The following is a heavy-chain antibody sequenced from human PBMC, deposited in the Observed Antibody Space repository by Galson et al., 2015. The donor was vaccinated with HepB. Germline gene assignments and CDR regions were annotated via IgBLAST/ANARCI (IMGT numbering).Heavy chain of an antibody. D-gene: IGHD3-9*01. CDR1: GYTFTSYG. V-gene: IGHV1-18*01. CDR2: ISAYNGNT. J-gene: IGHJ4*02. Sequence: SVKVSCKASGYTFTSYGISWVRQAPGQGLEWMGWISAYNGNTNYAQKLQGRVTMTTDTSTSTAYMELRSLRSDDTAVYYCARDRGVPYDILTGYYLRREPIDYWGQGTLVTVSS. CDR3: ARDRGVPYDILTGYYLRREPIDY.